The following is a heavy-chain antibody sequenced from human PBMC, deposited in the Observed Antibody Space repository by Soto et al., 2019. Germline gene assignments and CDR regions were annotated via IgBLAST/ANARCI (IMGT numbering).Heavy chain of an antibody. V-gene: IGHV3-74*01. Sequence: EVQLVGSGGDSVQPRGSLRISCAASGFPFSSYWMHWVRHTPGKGLEWVSRISGDGTTIYYADSVTGRFTVSRDNAKNTLSLQMSGLGAEDTAVYYCAREYYGLLTGYYNDHWGQGTLVSVSS. CDR2: ISGDGTTI. CDR3: AREYYGLLTGYYNDH. D-gene: IGHD3-9*01. CDR1: GFPFSSYW. J-gene: IGHJ4*02.